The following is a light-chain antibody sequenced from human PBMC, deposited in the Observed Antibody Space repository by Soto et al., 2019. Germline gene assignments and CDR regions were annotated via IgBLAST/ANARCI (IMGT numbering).Light chain of an antibody. CDR3: QHYGTSLLT. CDR2: GVS. J-gene: IGKJ4*01. V-gene: IGKV3-20*01. Sequence: EVVLTQSPGTLALSPGERASLSCRASQRISNNFLAWYQQKPGQAPRLLIFGVSSRATGIPDRSSGSESGTDFTLTINRLEPEDFAVYYCQHYGTSLLTFGGGTRVEIK. CDR1: QRISNNF.